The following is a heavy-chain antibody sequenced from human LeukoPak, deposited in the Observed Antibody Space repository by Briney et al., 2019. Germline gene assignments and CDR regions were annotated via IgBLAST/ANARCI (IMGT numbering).Heavy chain of an antibody. Sequence: SETLSLTCSVSGGSISSYYWSWIRQPAGKGLEWIGRIYASGSTNYNPSLKSRVSMSVDTSKNQFSLKLSSVTAADTAVYYCAKDRADGGYFRWFDPWGQGTLVTVSP. J-gene: IGHJ5*02. CDR2: IYASGST. V-gene: IGHV4-4*07. CDR1: GGSISSYY. CDR3: AKDRADGGYFRWFDP. D-gene: IGHD4-17*01.